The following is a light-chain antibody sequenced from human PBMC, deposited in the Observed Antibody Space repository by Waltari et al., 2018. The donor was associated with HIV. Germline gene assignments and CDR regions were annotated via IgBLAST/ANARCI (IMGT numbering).Light chain of an antibody. CDR1: SSNIGSNY. CDR2: RNK. V-gene: IGLV1-47*01. Sequence: QSVLTQPPSASGTPGQRVTISCSGSSSNIGSNYVYWYQQLPGTAPKLLIYRNKQRPSGVPDRFSGSKSGTSASLAISGLRSEDEADYYCAAWDDSLSGRGVVFGGGTKLTVL. CDR3: AAWDDSLSGRGVV. J-gene: IGLJ2*01.